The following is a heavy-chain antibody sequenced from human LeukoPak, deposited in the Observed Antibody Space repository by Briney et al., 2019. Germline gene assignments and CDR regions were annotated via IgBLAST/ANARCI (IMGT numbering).Heavy chain of an antibody. Sequence: SQTLSLTCTVSGGSISSGSYYWSWIRQPAGKGLEWIGRIYTSGSTNYNPSLKSRVTISVDTSKNQFSLKLSSVTAADTAVYYCARQIYYDNSGRYYMDVWGKGTTVTVSS. CDR3: ARQIYYDNSGRYYMDV. V-gene: IGHV4-61*02. J-gene: IGHJ6*03. CDR2: IYTSGST. CDR1: GGSISSGSYY. D-gene: IGHD3-22*01.